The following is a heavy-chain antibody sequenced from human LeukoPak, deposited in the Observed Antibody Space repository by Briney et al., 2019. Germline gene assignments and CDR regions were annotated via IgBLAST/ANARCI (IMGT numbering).Heavy chain of an antibody. CDR3: AKEPPQCGADCFSLLDY. J-gene: IGHJ4*02. CDR1: GFTFSTYS. CDR2: INSGGRT. D-gene: IGHD2-21*02. Sequence: GGSLRLSCAASGFTFSTYSMSWVRQAPGKGLEWVSLINSGGRTYNADSVKGRFTISRDNSKNMLFLQMNSLRADDTAVYFCAKEPPQCGADCFSLLDYWGQGTLVTVSS. V-gene: IGHV3-23*01.